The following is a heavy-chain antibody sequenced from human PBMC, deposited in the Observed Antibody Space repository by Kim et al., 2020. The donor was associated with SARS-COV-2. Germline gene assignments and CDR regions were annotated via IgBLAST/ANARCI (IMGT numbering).Heavy chain of an antibody. Sequence: GGSLRLSCAASGFTFSSYAMSWVRQAPGKGLEWVSVIYSGGSSTYYADSVKGRFTISRDNSKNTLYLQMNSLRAEDTAVYYCAKSTAVADYYYYYGMDVWGQGTPVTVS. CDR2: IYSGGSST. CDR1: GFTFSSYA. D-gene: IGHD6-19*01. V-gene: IGHV3-23*03. J-gene: IGHJ6*02. CDR3: AKSTAVADYYYYYGMDV.